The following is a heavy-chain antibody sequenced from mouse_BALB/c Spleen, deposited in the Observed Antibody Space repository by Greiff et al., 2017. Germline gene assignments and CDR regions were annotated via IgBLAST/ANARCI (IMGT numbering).Heavy chain of an antibody. CDR1: GYTFTSYW. Sequence: QVQLQQPGAELVKPGASVKLSCKASGYTFTSYWMHWVKQRPGQGLEWIGEINPSNGRTNYNEKFKSKATLTVDKSSSTAYMQLSSLTSEDSAVYYCAREATVVGRTWYFDYWGQGTTLTVSS. CDR3: AREATVVGRTWYFDY. D-gene: IGHD1-1*01. V-gene: IGHV1S81*02. CDR2: INPSNGRT. J-gene: IGHJ2*01.